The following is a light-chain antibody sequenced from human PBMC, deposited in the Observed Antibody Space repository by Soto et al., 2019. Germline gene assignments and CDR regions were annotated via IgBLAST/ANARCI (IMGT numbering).Light chain of an antibody. CDR1: QGLSSS. J-gene: IGKJ1*01. CDR3: QQYSNWPPWT. Sequence: EIVMTQSPATLSVSPGERATLSCRASQGLSSSLAWYQQKPGQAPRLLIYGASTRATGIPARFSGSGSGTEFTLTISSLQSEDFAVYYCQQYSNWPPWTFGQGTKVEIK. CDR2: GAS. V-gene: IGKV3-15*01.